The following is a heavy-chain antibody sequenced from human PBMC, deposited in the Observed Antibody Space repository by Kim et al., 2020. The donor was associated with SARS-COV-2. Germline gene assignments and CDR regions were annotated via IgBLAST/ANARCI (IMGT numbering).Heavy chain of an antibody. V-gene: IGHV3-23*01. D-gene: IGHD3-9*01. CDR3: AKEGFDGDYFDY. Sequence: YADSVKGRFTISRDNSKNTLYLQMNSLRAEDTAVYYCAKEGFDGDYFDYWGQGTLVTVSS. J-gene: IGHJ4*02.